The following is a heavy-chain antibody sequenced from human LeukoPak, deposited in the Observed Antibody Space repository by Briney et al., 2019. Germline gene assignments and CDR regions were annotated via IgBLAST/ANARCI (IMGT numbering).Heavy chain of an antibody. V-gene: IGHV3-48*01. J-gene: IGHJ4*02. Sequence: GGSLRLSCAASGITFSSYSINWVRQAPGKGLEWLSYISSGSSTIYYADSVKGRFTISRDNAKNSLYLQMNSLRAEDTAVYYCARHRGSYFDFWGQGTLVTVSS. D-gene: IGHD5-12*01. CDR1: GITFSSYS. CDR2: ISSGSSTI. CDR3: ARHRGSYFDF.